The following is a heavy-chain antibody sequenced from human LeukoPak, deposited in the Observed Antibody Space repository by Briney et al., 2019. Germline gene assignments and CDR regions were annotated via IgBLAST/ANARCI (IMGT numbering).Heavy chain of an antibody. D-gene: IGHD2-15*01. CDR1: GFTFSDYY. Sequence: GGSLRLSCAASGFTFSDYYMSWIRQAPGKGLEWISYISSSGSNIYYADSVKGRFTISRDNAKNSLYLQMNSLRAEDTAVYYCVTLSVAVVPAEMNWGQGTLVTVS. CDR3: VTLSVAVVPAEMN. V-gene: IGHV3-11*01. CDR2: ISSSGSNI. J-gene: IGHJ4*02.